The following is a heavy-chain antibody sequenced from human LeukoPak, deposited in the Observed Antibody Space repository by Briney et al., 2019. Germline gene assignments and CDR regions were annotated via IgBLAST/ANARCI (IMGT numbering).Heavy chain of an antibody. CDR3: VRGVETVGY. Sequence: GGSLRLSCAASGFTVGSNFMTWVRQAPGKGLEWVSLISRGGSTYYADSVKGRFTISTDNSKNMVYLQMNSRRAEDTAVYYCVRGVETVGYWGQGTLVSVSS. CDR1: GFTVGSNF. J-gene: IGHJ4*02. V-gene: IGHV3-66*01. CDR2: ISRGGST. D-gene: IGHD1-26*01.